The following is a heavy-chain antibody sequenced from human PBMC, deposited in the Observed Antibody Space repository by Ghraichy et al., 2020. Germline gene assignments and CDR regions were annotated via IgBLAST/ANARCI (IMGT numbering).Heavy chain of an antibody. CDR2: IIPIFGTA. CDR1: GGTFSSYA. J-gene: IGHJ3*02. CDR3: ARALKYDYGDYQDAFDI. Sequence: SVKVSCKASGGTFSSYAISWVRQAPGQGLEWMGGIIPIFGTANYAQKFQGRVTITADESTSTAYMELSSLRSEDTAVYYCARALKYDYGDYQDAFDIWGQGTLVTVSS. D-gene: IGHD4-17*01. V-gene: IGHV1-69*13.